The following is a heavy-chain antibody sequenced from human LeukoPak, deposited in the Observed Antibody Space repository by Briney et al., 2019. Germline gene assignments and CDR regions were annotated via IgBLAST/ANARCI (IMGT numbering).Heavy chain of an antibody. CDR3: ARDRYCSGGYCYPGDY. CDR2: IKQDGSEK. J-gene: IGHJ4*02. V-gene: IGHV3-7*03. D-gene: IGHD2-15*01. CDR1: GLTFSSSW. Sequence: GGSLRLSCAVSGLTFSSSWMDWVRQAPGKGLEWVANIKQDGSEKYYVDSVKGRFTISRDNAKNSLYLHMNTLSADDTAVYYCARDRYCSGGYCYPGDYWGQGTLVTVSS.